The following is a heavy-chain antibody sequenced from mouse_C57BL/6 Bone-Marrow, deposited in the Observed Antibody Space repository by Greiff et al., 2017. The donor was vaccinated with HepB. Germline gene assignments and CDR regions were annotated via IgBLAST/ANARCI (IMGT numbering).Heavy chain of an antibody. CDR2: IHPSDSDT. CDR1: GYTFTSYW. CDR3: ARHYDYDAWFAY. D-gene: IGHD2-4*01. V-gene: IGHV1-74*01. Sequence: QVQLQQPGAELVKPGASVKVSCKASGYTFTSYWMHWVKQRPGQGLEWIGRIHPSDSDTNYNQKFKGKATLTVDKSSSTAYMQLSSMTSEDSAVYYCARHYDYDAWFAYWGQGTLVTVSA. J-gene: IGHJ3*01.